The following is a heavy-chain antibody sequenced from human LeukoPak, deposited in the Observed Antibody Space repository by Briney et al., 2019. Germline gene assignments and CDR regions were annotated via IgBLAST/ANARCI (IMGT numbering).Heavy chain of an antibody. Sequence: ASVKVSCKASGYTFTSYYMHWVRQAPGQGLEWMGIINPSGGSTSYAQKFQGRVTMTRDTSTSIVYMELSSLRSEDAAVYYCARDPYSSHYFDYWGQGTLVTVSS. V-gene: IGHV1-46*01. CDR3: ARDPYSSHYFDY. J-gene: IGHJ4*02. CDR1: GYTFTSYY. D-gene: IGHD6-13*01. CDR2: INPSGGST.